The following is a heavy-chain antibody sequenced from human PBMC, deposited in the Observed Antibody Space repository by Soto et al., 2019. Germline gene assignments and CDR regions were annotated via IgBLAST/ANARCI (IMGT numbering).Heavy chain of an antibody. CDR2: IYWDDSK. J-gene: IGHJ4*02. CDR3: AHAYGGRSLY. D-gene: IGHD1-26*01. V-gene: IGHV2-5*02. CDR1: GFSLTTDRVG. Sequence: QITLKESGPTLVKPTQTLTLTCTFSGFSLTTDRVGVGWIRQPPGEALEWLAVIYWDDSKTYRPSLGSRLTTTQDTSKNQVALTMTNTDSLDTATYYCAHAYGGRSLYWGQGTLVTVSS.